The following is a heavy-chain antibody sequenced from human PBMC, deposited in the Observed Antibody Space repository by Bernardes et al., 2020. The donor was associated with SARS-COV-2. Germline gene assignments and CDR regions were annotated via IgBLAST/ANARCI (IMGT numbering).Heavy chain of an antibody. CDR1: GFSLSPSGVG. Sequence: SGPTLVKPTQTLTLTCTFSGFSLSPSGVGVGWIRQPPGKALEWLALIYWNDDKRYSPSLKSRLTITKDTSKNQVVLTMTNMDPVDTATYYCAHRRKSRPPHIVVVPAAIRVDAFDIWGQGTMVTVSS. D-gene: IGHD2-2*02. J-gene: IGHJ3*02. V-gene: IGHV2-5*01. CDR2: IYWNDDK. CDR3: AHRRKSRPPHIVVVPAAIRVDAFDI.